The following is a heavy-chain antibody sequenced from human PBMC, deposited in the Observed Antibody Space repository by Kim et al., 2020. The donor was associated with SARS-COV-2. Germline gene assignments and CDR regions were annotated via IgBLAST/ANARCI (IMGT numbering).Heavy chain of an antibody. Sequence: GGSLRLSCVASGFPFSLYSMNWVRQAPGKGLEWVSSISSTSSSKYYADSVEGRFTISRDNAKNSLYLQINSLRAEDTGLYYCVREDHYDWRGSGGYGVDVWGQGTTVTVPS. D-gene: IGHD3-10*01. CDR1: GFPFSLYS. J-gene: IGHJ6*02. CDR3: VREDHYDWRGSGGYGVDV. V-gene: IGHV3-21*01. CDR2: ISSTSSSK.